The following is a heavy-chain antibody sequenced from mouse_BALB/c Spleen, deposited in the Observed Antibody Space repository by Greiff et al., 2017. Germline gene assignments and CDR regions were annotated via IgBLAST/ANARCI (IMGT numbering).Heavy chain of an antibody. Sequence: EVQRVESGGGLVKPGGSLKLSCAASGFTFSSYTMSWVRQTPEKRLEWVATISSGGSYTYYPDSVKGRFTISRDNAKNTLYLQMSSLKSEDTAMYYCTREGYGSSYDYAMDYWGQGTSVTVSS. J-gene: IGHJ4*01. V-gene: IGHV5-6-4*01. CDR2: ISSGGSYT. CDR3: TREGYGSSYDYAMDY. D-gene: IGHD1-1*01. CDR1: GFTFSSYT.